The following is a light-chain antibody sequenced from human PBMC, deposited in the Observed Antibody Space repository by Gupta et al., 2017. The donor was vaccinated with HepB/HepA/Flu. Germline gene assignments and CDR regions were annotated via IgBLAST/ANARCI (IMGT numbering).Light chain of an antibody. Sequence: SSELTQPHSVSVSPGQTASITCSGDKLGDKYACWYQQKPGQSPMLVIYQDTKRPSGIPERFSGSNSGNTATLTISGTQTTDEADYYCQVWDSSTVVFGGGTKLTVL. CDR3: QVWDSSTVV. CDR2: QDT. V-gene: IGLV3-1*01. CDR1: KLGDKY. J-gene: IGLJ2*01.